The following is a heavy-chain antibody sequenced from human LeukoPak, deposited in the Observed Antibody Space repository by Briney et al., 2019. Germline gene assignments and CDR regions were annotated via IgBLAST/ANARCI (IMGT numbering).Heavy chain of an antibody. CDR2: IYHSGRT. CDR3: AREITMVRGPRIYYYGMDV. D-gene: IGHD3-10*01. Sequence: SQTPSLTCTVFGGSISSGDHYWCWVRQPPGKGLEWIGYIYHSGRTDYSPSLESRVTISADTSKNHFSLRLSYVTAADTAVYYCAREITMVRGPRIYYYGMDVWGQGTTVTVSS. V-gene: IGHV4-30-4*01. J-gene: IGHJ6*02. CDR1: GGSISSGDHY.